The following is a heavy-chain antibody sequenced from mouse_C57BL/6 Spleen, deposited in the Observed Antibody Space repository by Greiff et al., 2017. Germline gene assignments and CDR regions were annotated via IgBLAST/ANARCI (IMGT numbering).Heavy chain of an antibody. J-gene: IGHJ2*01. CDR1: GFTFSSYA. CDR2: ISDAGSYT. CDR3: ARDRDYDFDY. V-gene: IGHV5-4*01. Sequence: EVKLQESGGGLVKPGGSLKLSCAASGFTFSSYAMSWVRQTPEKRLEWVANISDAGSYTYYPDNVKGRFTISRDNAKNTLYLQMSHLKSEDTAMYYCARDRDYDFDYWGQGTTLTVSS. D-gene: IGHD2-4*01.